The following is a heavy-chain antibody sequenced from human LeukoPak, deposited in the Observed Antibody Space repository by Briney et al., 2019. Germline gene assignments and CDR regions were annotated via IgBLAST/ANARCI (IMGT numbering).Heavy chain of an antibody. D-gene: IGHD3-10*01. CDR1: GGSISGNY. V-gene: IGHV4-59*12. CDR3: ARGHITMVRGVIGNYYYYGMDV. J-gene: IGHJ6*02. CDR2: IYYSGST. Sequence: SETLSLTCTVSGGSISGNYWSWIRQPPGKGLEWIGYIYYSGSTNYNPSLKSRVTISVDTSKNQFSLKLSSVTAADTAVYYCARGHITMVRGVIGNYYYYGMDVWGQGTTVTVSS.